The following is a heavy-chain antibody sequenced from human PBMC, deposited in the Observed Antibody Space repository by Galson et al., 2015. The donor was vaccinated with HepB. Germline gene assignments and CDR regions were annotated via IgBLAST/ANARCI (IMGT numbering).Heavy chain of an antibody. V-gene: IGHV3-33*01. CDR3: ARDHRRIATRLRPGLAAEAPDY. D-gene: IGHD6-6*01. CDR1: GFTFGSYG. J-gene: IGHJ4*02. CDR2: LWYDSSNR. Sequence: SLRLSCAASGFTFGSYGMHWVRQAPGKGLEWVALLWYDSSNRYYVDSVKGRFTSPRDNLKNKRFLQMNSLRAEDTAVYYCARDHRRIATRLRPGLAAEAPDYWGQGILVTVSS.